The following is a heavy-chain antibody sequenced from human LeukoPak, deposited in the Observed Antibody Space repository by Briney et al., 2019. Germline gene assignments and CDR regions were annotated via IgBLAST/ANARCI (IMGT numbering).Heavy chain of an antibody. CDR3: AKISTVVPAARGPFYYFYMDA. CDR2: IRYDGSNK. V-gene: IGHV3-30*02. D-gene: IGHD2-2*01. CDR1: GFTFSSYG. Sequence: GGSLRLSCAASGFTFSSYGMHWVRQAPGKGLEWVAFIRYDGSNKYYADSVKGRFTISRDNSKNTLYLQMNSLRAEDTAVYYCAKISTVVPAARGPFYYFYMDAWGKGTTVTVSS. J-gene: IGHJ6*03.